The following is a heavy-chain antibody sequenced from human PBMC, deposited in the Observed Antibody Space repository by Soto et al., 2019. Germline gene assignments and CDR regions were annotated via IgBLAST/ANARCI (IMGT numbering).Heavy chain of an antibody. CDR1: GYTLTELS. CDR3: ATIYSGHDSVGY. CDR2: FDPEDGET. J-gene: IGHJ4*02. D-gene: IGHD5-12*01. Sequence: ASVKVSCKVSGYTLTELSMHWVRQAPGKGLEWMGGFDPEDGETIYAQKFQGRVTMTEDTSTETAYMELSSPRSEDTAVYYCATIYSGHDSVGYWGQGSLVTVFS. V-gene: IGHV1-24*01.